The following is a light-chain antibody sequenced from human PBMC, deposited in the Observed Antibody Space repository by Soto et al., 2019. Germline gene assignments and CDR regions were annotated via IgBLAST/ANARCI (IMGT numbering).Light chain of an antibody. CDR2: DVS. J-gene: IGKJ1*01. CDR3: QQFDRYSWT. V-gene: IGKV1-5*01. Sequence: DIQMTQSPSTLSVSLGERVTITCRASQSFSNWLAWYQQKPGKAPRLLIYDVSSLESGVPSRFSGSASGTEFILTISSLQPDDFATYYCQQFDRYSWTFGQGTTVEMK. CDR1: QSFSNW.